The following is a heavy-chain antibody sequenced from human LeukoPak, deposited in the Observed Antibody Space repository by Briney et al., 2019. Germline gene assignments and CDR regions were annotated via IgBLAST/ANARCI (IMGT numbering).Heavy chain of an antibody. J-gene: IGHJ4*02. Sequence: ASVKVSCKASGNTFTSHYIHWVRQAPGQGLEWMGIINPSGDTTKYTQEFQGRLTMTRDRSTSTVYMDLSSLRSEDTAVYYCARDFGDYLHFDYWGQGTLVTVSS. D-gene: IGHD4-17*01. CDR2: INPSGDTT. V-gene: IGHV1-46*01. CDR3: ARDFGDYLHFDY. CDR1: GNTFTSHY.